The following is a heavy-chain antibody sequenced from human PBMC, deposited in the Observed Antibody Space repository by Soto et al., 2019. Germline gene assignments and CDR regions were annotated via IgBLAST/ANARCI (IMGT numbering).Heavy chain of an antibody. CDR2: ISAYNGNT. CDR3: ARSSWRYCSSTSCLPFDY. J-gene: IGHJ4*02. CDR1: GYTFTSYG. Sequence: ASVKVSCKASGYTFTSYGISWVRQAPGQGLEWMGWISAYNGNTNYAQKLQGRVTMTTDTSTSTAYMELRSLRSDDTAMYYCARSSWRYCSSTSCLPFDYWGQGTLVTVSS. V-gene: IGHV1-18*01. D-gene: IGHD2-2*01.